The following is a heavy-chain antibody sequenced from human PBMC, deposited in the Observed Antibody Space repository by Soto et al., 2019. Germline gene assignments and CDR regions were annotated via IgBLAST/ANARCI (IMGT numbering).Heavy chain of an antibody. V-gene: IGHV1-2*04. CDR1: GYTFTGYY. CDR3: AREYSSSPPYYSYYMDV. CDR2: INPNSGGT. J-gene: IGHJ6*03. D-gene: IGHD6-6*01. Sequence: ASVKVSCKASGYTFTGYYTHWVRQAPGQGLEWMGWINPNSGGTNYAQKFQGWVTMTRDTSISTAYMELSRLRSDDTAVYYCAREYSSSPPYYSYYMDVWGKGTRSPSP.